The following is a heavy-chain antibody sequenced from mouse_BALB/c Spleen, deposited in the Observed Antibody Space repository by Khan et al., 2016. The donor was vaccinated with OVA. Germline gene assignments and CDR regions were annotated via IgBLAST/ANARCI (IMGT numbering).Heavy chain of an antibody. CDR3: TRSPTIITQFSY. Sequence: QVQLQQPGAELAKPGASVKMSCKASGYTFTSYWMHWVKQRPGQGLEWIGFINPTTGYTEYNQKFKDKATLTADKSSSTAYMQLSSLTSEDSAVYYCTRSPTIITQFSYRCQGTLVTVSA. CDR2: INPTTGYT. D-gene: IGHD2-12*01. J-gene: IGHJ3*01. CDR1: GYTFTSYW. V-gene: IGHV1-7*01.